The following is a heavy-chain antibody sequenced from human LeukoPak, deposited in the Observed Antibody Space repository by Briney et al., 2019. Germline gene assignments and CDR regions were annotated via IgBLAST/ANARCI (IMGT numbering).Heavy chain of an antibody. CDR3: AKDLRGCSSTSCYEGTN. CDR2: ISGSGGST. CDR1: GFTFSSYA. D-gene: IGHD2-2*01. V-gene: IGHV3-23*01. J-gene: IGHJ4*02. Sequence: GGSLRLSCAASGFTFSSYAMSWVRQAPGKGLEWVSAISGSGGSTYYADSVKGRFTISRGNSKNTLYLQMNSLRAEDTAVYYCAKDLRGCSSTSCYEGTNWGQGTLVTVSS.